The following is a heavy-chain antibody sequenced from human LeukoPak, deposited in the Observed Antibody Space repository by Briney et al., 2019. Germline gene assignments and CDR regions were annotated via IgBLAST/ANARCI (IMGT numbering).Heavy chain of an antibody. CDR2: IYWNDDK. D-gene: IGHD2-2*01. V-gene: IGHV2-5*01. CDR3: AHQSTEPRYYYYYYMDV. CDR1: GFSLSTSGVG. J-gene: IGHJ6*03. Sequence: SGPTLVKPTQTLTLTCTFSGFSLSTSGVGVGWIRQPPGKALEWLALIYWNDDKRYSPSLKSRLTITKDTSKNQVVLTMTNMDPVDTATYYCAHQSTEPRYYYYYYMDVWGKGTTVTVSS.